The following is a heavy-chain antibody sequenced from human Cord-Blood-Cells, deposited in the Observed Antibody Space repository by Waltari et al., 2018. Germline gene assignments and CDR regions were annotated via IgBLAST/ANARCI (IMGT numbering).Heavy chain of an antibody. CDR2: INHSGST. V-gene: IGHV4-34*01. CDR3: ARGVAVAGIFDY. Sequence: QVQLQQWGAGLLKPSETLSLTCAVYGGSFSGYYWSSIRQPPGKGLEWIGEINHSGSTNYNPSLKSRVTISVDTSKNQFSLKLSSVTAADTAVYYCARGVAVAGIFDYWGQGTLVTVSS. D-gene: IGHD6-19*01. CDR1: GGSFSGYY. J-gene: IGHJ4*02.